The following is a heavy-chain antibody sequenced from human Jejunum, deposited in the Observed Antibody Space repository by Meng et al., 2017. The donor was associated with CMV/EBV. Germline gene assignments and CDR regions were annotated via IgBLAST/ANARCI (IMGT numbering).Heavy chain of an antibody. CDR1: GLTFSNYW. Sequence: GLTFSNYWMPWVRQAPGKGLVWVSRIKTDGSSTSYADSVKGRFTISRDNAKNTLYLQMNSLRVEDTAVYYCLRGGAGSTYGQFDYWGQGTVVTVSS. D-gene: IGHD3-10*01. CDR2: IKTDGSST. V-gene: IGHV3-74*01. J-gene: IGHJ4*02. CDR3: LRGGAGSTYGQFDY.